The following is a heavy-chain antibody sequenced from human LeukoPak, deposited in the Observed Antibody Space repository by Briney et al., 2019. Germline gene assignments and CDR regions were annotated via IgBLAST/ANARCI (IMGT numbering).Heavy chain of an antibody. D-gene: IGHD6-6*01. CDR1: GFTFDDYA. V-gene: IGHV3-9*01. CDR3: AKDVIAAPPYYGMDV. Sequence: PGGSLRLSCAASGFTFDDYAMHWVRQAPGKGLEWVSGISWNSGSIGYADSVKGRFTISRDNAKNSLYLQMNSLRAEDTALYYCAKDVIAAPPYYGMDVWGQGTTVTVSS. J-gene: IGHJ6*02. CDR2: ISWNSGSI.